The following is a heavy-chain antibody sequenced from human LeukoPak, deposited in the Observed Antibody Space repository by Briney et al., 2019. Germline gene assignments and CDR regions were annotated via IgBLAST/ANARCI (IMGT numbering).Heavy chain of an antibody. CDR3: AKRERGLSYQDAFDT. J-gene: IGHJ3*02. D-gene: IGHD5-18*01. V-gene: IGHV3-23*01. CDR1: GFTFSSYA. CDR2: ISSSGVST. Sequence: GGSLRLSCAASGFTFSSYAMSWVRQAPGEGPEWVSSISSSGVSTYCADSVKGRFTISRDSSENTLFLQMNSLRAEDTAVYYCAKRERGLSYQDAFDTWGQGTLVTVSS.